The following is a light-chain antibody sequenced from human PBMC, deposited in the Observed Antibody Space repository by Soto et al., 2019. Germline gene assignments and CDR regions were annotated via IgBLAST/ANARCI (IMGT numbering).Light chain of an antibody. V-gene: IGLV2-23*01. CDR1: SSDVGTYNL. CDR2: DGI. Sequence: QSVLTQPASVSGSPGQSITISCTGTSSDVGTYNLVSWYQQHPGKAPNLIIYDGIRRPSGLSNRFFGSRSGNTASLTISGLQAEDEAAYYCCSYTSGNTLVFGGGTKLTVL. CDR3: CSYTSGNTLV. J-gene: IGLJ3*02.